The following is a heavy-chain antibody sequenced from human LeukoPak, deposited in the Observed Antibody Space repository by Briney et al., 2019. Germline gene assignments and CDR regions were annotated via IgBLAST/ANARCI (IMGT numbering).Heavy chain of an antibody. CDR3: AKDSNWAFDY. CDR1: GFTVSTHG. J-gene: IGHJ4*02. CDR2: IQSGENNK. V-gene: IGHV3-30*02. D-gene: IGHD1-1*01. Sequence: QPGGSLRLSCGASGFTVSTHGMHWVRQAPGKGLEWVAFIQSGENNKYYADSVKGRFTVSRDNSKNTLYLQMNSLRSEDTAIYYCAKDSNWAFDYWGQGTLVTVSS.